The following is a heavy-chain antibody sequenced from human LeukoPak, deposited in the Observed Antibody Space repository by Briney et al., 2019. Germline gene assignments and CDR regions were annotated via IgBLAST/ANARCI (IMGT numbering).Heavy chain of an antibody. CDR2: IYHSGST. Sequence: SETLSLTCTVSGYSISSGYYWGWIRQPPGKGLEWIGSIYHSGSTYYNPSLKSRVTISVDTSKNQFSLKLSSVTAADTAVYYCARWYYDYVWGSYRSFDYWGQGTLVTVSS. D-gene: IGHD3-16*02. CDR3: ARWYYDYVWGSYRSFDY. J-gene: IGHJ4*02. CDR1: GYSISSGYY. V-gene: IGHV4-38-2*02.